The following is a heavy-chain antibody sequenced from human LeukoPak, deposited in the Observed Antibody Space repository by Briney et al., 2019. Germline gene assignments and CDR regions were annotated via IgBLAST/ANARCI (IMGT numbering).Heavy chain of an antibody. D-gene: IGHD6-19*01. V-gene: IGHV3-23*01. CDR3: ARESRQWLVLGGVDY. CDR2: ISGGSGNT. CDR1: GFTFNKYA. J-gene: IGHJ4*02. Sequence: GGSLRLSCAASGFTFNKYAMTWVRQAPGKGLEWVSGISGGSGNTDYGDSVKGRFTISRDNSKSTLFLQMSGLRAEDTAVYYCARESRQWLVLGGVDYWGQGTLVTVSS.